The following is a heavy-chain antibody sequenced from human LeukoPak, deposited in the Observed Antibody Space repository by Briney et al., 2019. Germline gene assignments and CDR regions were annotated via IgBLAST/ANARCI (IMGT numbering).Heavy chain of an antibody. CDR3: ARVTAQYAFDI. CDR1: GFTFSSHA. J-gene: IGHJ3*02. Sequence: PGGSLRLSCAASGFTFSSHAMRWVRQAPGKGLEWVAVISYDGSNKYYADSVKGRFTISRDNSKNTLYQQMNSLRTEDTAVYYCARVTAQYAFDIWGQGTMVTVSS. CDR2: ISYDGSNK. V-gene: IGHV3-30-3*01. D-gene: IGHD5-18*01.